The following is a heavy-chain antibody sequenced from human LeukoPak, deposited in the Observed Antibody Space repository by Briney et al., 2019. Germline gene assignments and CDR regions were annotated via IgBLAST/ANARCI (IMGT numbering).Heavy chain of an antibody. V-gene: IGHV3-48*03. Sequence: PGVSLRLSCAASGFTFSSYEMHWVRQAPGKALEWVSYISSSGDTIYYGDSVKGRFTISRDNAKNSLYLQVNSLRAEDTAVYYCARDRSMVGAPEAFDYWGQGSFVTVSS. CDR1: GFTFSSYE. J-gene: IGHJ4*02. CDR3: ARDRSMVGAPEAFDY. D-gene: IGHD1-26*01. CDR2: ISSSGDTI.